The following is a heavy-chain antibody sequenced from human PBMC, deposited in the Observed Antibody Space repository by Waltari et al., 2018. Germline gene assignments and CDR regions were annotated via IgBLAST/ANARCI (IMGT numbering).Heavy chain of an antibody. CDR2: IKQDGSXK. CDR3: ARLAVXVAQEDF. CDR1: GFXFSNYX. Sequence: EVQLVESGGGLVQPGGSXRLSCAASGFXFSNYXLTWVRQAPGKVMEWVANIKQDGSXKYYWDSVXGRFXISXDNAXXSXFLQMDSRXXEDTXVYYCARLAVXVAQEDFXGQGTLVTVXS. V-gene: IGHV3-7*01. D-gene: IGHD2-15*01. J-gene: IGHJ4*02.